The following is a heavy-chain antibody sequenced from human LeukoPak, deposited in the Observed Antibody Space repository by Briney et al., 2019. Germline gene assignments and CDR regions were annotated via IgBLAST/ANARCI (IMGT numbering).Heavy chain of an antibody. J-gene: IGHJ4*02. D-gene: IGHD5-18*01. CDR3: ARGVDTAMVTVY. V-gene: IGHV1-2*02. CDR2: INPNRGGT. Sequence: GASVTVPCKASGYTFTGYYMHWVRQAPGKGPEWMGWINPNRGGTNYAQKFQGRVTMTRDTSISTAYMELSRLRSDDTAVYYCARGVDTAMVTVYWGLGTLVTVSS. CDR1: GYTFTGYY.